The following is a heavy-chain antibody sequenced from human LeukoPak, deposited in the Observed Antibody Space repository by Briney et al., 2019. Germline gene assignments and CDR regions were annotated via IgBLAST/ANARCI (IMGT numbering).Heavy chain of an antibody. CDR2: MNPNSGNT. D-gene: IGHD6-19*01. Sequence: APVKVSCKASGFSSYDINWVRQATGQGLEWMGWMNPNSGNTGYAQKFQGRVTMTRNTSISTAYMELNSLRSEDTAVYYCASEQWLKREGVYYYYGMAVWGQGTTVTVSS. V-gene: IGHV1-8*01. CDR3: ASEQWLKREGVYYYYGMAV. CDR1: GFSSYD. J-gene: IGHJ6*02.